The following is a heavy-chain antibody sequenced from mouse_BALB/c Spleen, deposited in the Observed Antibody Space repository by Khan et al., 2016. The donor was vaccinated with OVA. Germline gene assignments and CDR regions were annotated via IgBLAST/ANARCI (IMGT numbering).Heavy chain of an antibody. CDR1: GFTFSSYT. V-gene: IGHV5-6-4*01. J-gene: IGHJ3*01. Sequence: EVELVESGGGLVKPGGSLTLSCAASGFTFSSYTMSWVRQTPEKRLAWVATITSGGSYTYYPDSVKGRFTISRDNAKNTLYLQMSSLKSEDTAMYYCTASYWGQGTLVTVSA. CDR2: ITSGGSYT. CDR3: TASY.